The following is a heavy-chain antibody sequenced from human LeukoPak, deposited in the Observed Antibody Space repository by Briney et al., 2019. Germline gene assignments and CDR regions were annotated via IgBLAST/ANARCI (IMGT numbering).Heavy chain of an antibody. V-gene: IGHV4-61*02. CDR1: GGSISSSSYY. CDR2: IYTSGST. Sequence: SETLSLTCTVSGGSISSSSYYWSWIRQPAGKGLEWIGRIYTSGSTNYNPSLKSRVTISVDTSKSQFSLKLSSVTAADTAVYYCARHNSQLSALDYWGQGTLVTVSS. J-gene: IGHJ4*02. CDR3: ARHNSQLSALDY. D-gene: IGHD2-2*01.